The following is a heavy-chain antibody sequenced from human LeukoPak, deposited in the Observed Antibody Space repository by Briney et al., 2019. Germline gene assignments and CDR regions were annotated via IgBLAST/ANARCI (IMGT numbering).Heavy chain of an antibody. CDR1: GFTFSSYS. Sequence: GGSLRLSFAASGFTFSSYSMNWVRQAPGKGLEWVSSISSSSSYIYYADSVKGRFTISRDNAKNSLYLQMNSLRAEDTAVYYCARDKGSGSYIYYYYGMDVWGQGTTVTVSS. D-gene: IGHD3-10*01. V-gene: IGHV3-21*01. CDR2: ISSSSSYI. J-gene: IGHJ6*02. CDR3: ARDKGSGSYIYYYYGMDV.